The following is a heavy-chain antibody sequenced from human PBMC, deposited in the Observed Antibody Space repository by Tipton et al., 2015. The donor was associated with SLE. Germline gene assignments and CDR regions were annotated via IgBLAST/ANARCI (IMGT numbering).Heavy chain of an antibody. J-gene: IGHJ6*03. V-gene: IGHV3-48*03. CDR2: ISSRGSTI. Sequence: SLRLSCEASGFTFSSYEMNWVRQAPGKGLEWVSYISSRGSTIYYADSVKGRFTISRDNAKNSLYLQMNSLRADEDTAVYYCARGGESPWDYYYHMDVWGKGTTVTVSS. D-gene: IGHD2-21*01. CDR1: GFTFSSYE. CDR3: ARGGESPWDYYYHMDV.